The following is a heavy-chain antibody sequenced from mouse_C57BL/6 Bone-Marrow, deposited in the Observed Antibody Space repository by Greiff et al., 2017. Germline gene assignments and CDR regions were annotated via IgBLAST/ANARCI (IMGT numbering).Heavy chain of an antibody. D-gene: IGHD2-1*01. V-gene: IGHV1-69*01. CDR1: GYTFTSYW. CDR2: IDPSDSYP. CDR3: ARGGCNSFSFAD. J-gene: IGHJ3*01. Sequence: QVQLQQPGAELVMPGASVKLSCKASGYTFTSYWMHWVKQRPGQGLEWIGEIDPSDSYPNYNQKFKGKSTLTVDKSSSTAYMQLSSLTSEDSAVYYCARGGCNSFSFADWGQGTLVTVSA.